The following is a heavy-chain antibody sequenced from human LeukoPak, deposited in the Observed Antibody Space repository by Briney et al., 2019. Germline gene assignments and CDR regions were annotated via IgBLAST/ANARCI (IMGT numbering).Heavy chain of an antibody. J-gene: IGHJ6*03. CDR1: GGSISSYY. Sequence: SETLSLTCTVSGGSISSYYWSWIRQPPGKGLEWIGYIYYSGSTNYNPSLKSRVTISLDTSKNQFSLKLSSVTAAETAVYYCARGLGATRGYYYYYYMDVWGKGTTVTVSS. V-gene: IGHV4-59*01. CDR2: IYYSGST. CDR3: ARGLGATRGYYYYYYMDV. D-gene: IGHD1-26*01.